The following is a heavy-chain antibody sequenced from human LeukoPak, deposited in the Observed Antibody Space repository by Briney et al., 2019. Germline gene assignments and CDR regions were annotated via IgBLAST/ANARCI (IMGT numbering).Heavy chain of an antibody. J-gene: IGHJ4*02. D-gene: IGHD3-22*01. CDR3: ARARVDRTATRYYYDSSGYSYYFDY. CDR2: IIPIFGTA. V-gene: IGHV1-69*13. CDR1: GGTFSSYA. Sequence: ASVKVSCKASGGTFSSYAISWVRQAPGQGLGWMGGIIPIFGTANYAQKFQGRVTITADESTSTAYMELSSLRSEDTAVYYCARARVDRTATRYYYDSSGYSYYFDYWGQGTLVTVSS.